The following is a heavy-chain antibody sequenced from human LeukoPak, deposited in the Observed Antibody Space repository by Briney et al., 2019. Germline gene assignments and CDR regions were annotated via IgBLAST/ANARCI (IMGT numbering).Heavy chain of an antibody. J-gene: IGHJ3*02. CDR2: ISRGGGTT. D-gene: IGHD3-16*01. CDR3: AKRSNAAFDI. CDR1: GFTFSNYD. Sequence: PGGSLRLSCAASGFTFSNYDMNWVRQAPGKGLEWVSTISRGGGTTYFADSVKGRFTISRDNSKNPVSLQMNSLRGEDTAVYYCAKRSNAAFDIWGQGTMVIASS. V-gene: IGHV3-23*01.